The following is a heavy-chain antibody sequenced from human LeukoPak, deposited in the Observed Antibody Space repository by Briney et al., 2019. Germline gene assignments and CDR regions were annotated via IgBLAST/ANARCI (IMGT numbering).Heavy chain of an antibody. J-gene: IGHJ4*02. CDR1: GYTFTGYY. V-gene: IGHV1-2*02. Sequence: GASVKVSCKASGYTFTGYYMHWVRQAPGQGLEWMGWINPNSGGTNYAQKFQGRVTMTRDTSISTAYMELSRLRSDDTAVYYCARGTYYYDSSGYCPDYWGQGTLVTVSS. CDR2: INPNSGGT. D-gene: IGHD3-22*01. CDR3: ARGTYYYDSSGYCPDY.